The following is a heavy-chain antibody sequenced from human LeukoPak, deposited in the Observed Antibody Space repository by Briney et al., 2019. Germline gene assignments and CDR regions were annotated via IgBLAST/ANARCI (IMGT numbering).Heavy chain of an antibody. CDR3: ARELITIFGVATNWFDP. CDR1: GFTLSSYW. Sequence: GSLRLPWAASGFTLSSYWMDWVRQAPGKGLVWVSRINSDGSSTSYADSVKGRFTISRDNAKNTLYLQMNSLRAEDTAVYYCARELITIFGVATNWFDPWGQGTLVTVSS. V-gene: IGHV3-74*01. CDR2: INSDGSST. D-gene: IGHD3-3*01. J-gene: IGHJ5*02.